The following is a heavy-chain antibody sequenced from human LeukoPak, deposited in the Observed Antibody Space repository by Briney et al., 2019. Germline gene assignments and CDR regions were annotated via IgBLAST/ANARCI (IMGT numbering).Heavy chain of an antibody. CDR3: AREPTYCSSTSCYLGGGAFDI. J-gene: IGHJ3*02. D-gene: IGHD2-2*01. CDR1: GYTFTSYG. CDR2: ISAYNGNT. V-gene: IGHV1-18*01. Sequence: ASVKVSCKASGYTFTSYGISWVRQAPGQGLEWMGWISAYNGNTNYAQKLQGRVTMTTDTSTSTAYMELRSLRSDDTAVYYCAREPTYCSSTSCYLGGGAFDIWGQGTMVTVCS.